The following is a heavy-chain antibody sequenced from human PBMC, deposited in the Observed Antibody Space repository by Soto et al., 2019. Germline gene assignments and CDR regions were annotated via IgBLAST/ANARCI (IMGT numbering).Heavy chain of an antibody. CDR3: ARHAPRADSLHL. CDR2: IFDNGRS. V-gene: IGHV4-39*01. CDR1: GGSIRRSGYY. J-gene: IGHJ5*02. Sequence: SETLSLTCSVSGGSIRRSGYYWGWIRQPPGSGLEWIAIIFDNGRSDYNPSLKSRVTISVDTSKNQFSLKLTSVTAADTAVYYFARHAPRADSLHLWCPGTLVTLSS.